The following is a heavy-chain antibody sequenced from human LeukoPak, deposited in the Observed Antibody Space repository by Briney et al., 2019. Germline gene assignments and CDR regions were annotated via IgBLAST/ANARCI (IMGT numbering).Heavy chain of an antibody. CDR1: GDSISSGSYY. CDR3: ARTSSSWGDPFDY. Sequence: SETLSLTCTVSGDSISSGSYYWSWIRQPAGEGLEWIGRIYSSGRTHYSPSLKSRVTISVDTSRNQFSLRLSSVTAADTAVYYCARTSSSWGDPFDYWGQGTLVTVSS. V-gene: IGHV4-61*02. D-gene: IGHD6-13*01. J-gene: IGHJ4*02. CDR2: IYSSGRT.